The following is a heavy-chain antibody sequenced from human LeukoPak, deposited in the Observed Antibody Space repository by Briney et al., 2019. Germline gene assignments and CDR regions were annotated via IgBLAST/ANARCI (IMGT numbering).Heavy chain of an antibody. CDR2: IYYSGST. J-gene: IGHJ4*02. CDR3: ASRRPGHYFDY. V-gene: IGHV4-39*07. D-gene: IGHD3-10*01. CDR1: GGSISSSSYF. Sequence: PSETLSLTCTVSGGSISSSSYFWGWIRQPPGKGLEWIGSIYYSGSTYYNPSLKSRVTISVDTSKNQFSLKLSSVTAADTAVYYCASRRPGHYFDYWGQGTLVSVSS.